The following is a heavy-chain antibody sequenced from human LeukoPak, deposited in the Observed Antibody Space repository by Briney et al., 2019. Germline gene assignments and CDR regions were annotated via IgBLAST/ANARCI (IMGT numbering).Heavy chain of an antibody. V-gene: IGHV4-61*01. CDR1: GGSISSSSYY. D-gene: IGHD3-22*01. J-gene: IGHJ4*02. CDR2: IYYSGST. CDR3: ARVTGYMIEDYFDY. Sequence: SETLSLTCTVSGGSISSSSYYWSWIRQPPGKGLEWIGYIYYSGSTNYNPSLKSRVTISVDTSKNQFSLRLRSVTAADTAVYYCARVTGYMIEDYFDYWGQGTLVTVSS.